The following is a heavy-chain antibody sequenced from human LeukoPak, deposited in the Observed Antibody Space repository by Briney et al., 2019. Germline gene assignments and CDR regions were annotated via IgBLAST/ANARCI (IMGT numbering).Heavy chain of an antibody. D-gene: IGHD6-13*01. CDR3: AKGEYSSSWYDY. J-gene: IGHJ4*02. V-gene: IGHV3-53*01. Sequence: QAGGSLRLSCAASGFTVSSNYMSWVRQAPGKGLEWVSVIYSGGNTYYADSVKGRFTTSRDNSKNTLYLQMNSLRAEDTAVYYCAKGEYSSSWYDYWGQGTLVTVSS. CDR2: IYSGGNT. CDR1: GFTVSSNY.